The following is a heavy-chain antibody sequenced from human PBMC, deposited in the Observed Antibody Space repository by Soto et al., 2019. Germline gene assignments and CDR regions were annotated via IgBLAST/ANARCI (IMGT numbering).Heavy chain of an antibody. CDR2: ISGSGGST. J-gene: IGHJ3*02. V-gene: IGHV3-23*01. CDR1: GFTFSSYA. CDR3: ARFSLRFLEWLLPTDAFDI. D-gene: IGHD3-3*01. Sequence: GGSLRLSCAASGFTFSSYAMSWVRQAPGKGLEWVSAISGSGGSTYYADSVKGRFTISRDNSKNTLYLQMNSLRAEDTDVYYCARFSLRFLEWLLPTDAFDIWGQGTMVTVSS.